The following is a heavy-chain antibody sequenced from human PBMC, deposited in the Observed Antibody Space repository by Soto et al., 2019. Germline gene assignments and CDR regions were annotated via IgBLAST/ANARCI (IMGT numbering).Heavy chain of an antibody. D-gene: IGHD3-9*01. CDR2: ISSNGGST. V-gene: IGHV3-64D*06. CDR3: VKGRRYFDWLRNWFDP. J-gene: IGHJ5*02. Sequence: PGGSLRLSCSASGFTFSSYAMHWVRQAPGKGLEYVSAISSNGGSTYYADSVKGRFTISRDNSKNTLYLQMSSLRAEDTAVYYCVKGRRYFDWLRNWFDPWGQGTQVTVSS. CDR1: GFTFSSYA.